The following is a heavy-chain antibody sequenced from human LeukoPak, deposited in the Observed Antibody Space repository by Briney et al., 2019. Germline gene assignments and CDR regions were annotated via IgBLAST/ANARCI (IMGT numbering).Heavy chain of an antibody. CDR3: ARASTYQLLLSTS. CDR2: ISSSSSAI. J-gene: IGHJ5*02. CDR1: GFTFSGYG. V-gene: IGHV3-48*02. D-gene: IGHD2-2*01. Sequence: GGSLRLSCAASGFTFSGYGMNWVRQAPGKGLEWVSYISSSSSAIYYANSVKGRFTISRDNVKDSLYLQMNSLRDEDTAVYYCARASTYQLLLSTSWGQGTLVTVSS.